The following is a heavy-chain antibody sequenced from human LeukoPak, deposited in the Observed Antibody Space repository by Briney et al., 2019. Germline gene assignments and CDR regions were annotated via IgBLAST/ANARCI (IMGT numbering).Heavy chain of an antibody. CDR1: GGSISSYY. V-gene: IGHV4-59*12. Sequence: SETLSLTCTVSGGSISSYYWSWIRQPPGKGLEWIGYIYYSGSTYYNPSLKSRVTISVDRSKNQFSLKLSSVTAADTAVYYCARGENYEDYWGQGTLVTVSS. J-gene: IGHJ4*02. D-gene: IGHD1-7*01. CDR3: ARGENYEDY. CDR2: IYYSGST.